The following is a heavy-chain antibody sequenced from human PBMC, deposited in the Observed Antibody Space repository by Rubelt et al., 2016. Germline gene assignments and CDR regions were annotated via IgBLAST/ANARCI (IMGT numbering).Heavy chain of an antibody. CDR3: ARRIAVAGGWFDP. CDR2: INHSGST. CDR1: GGSFSGFY. Sequence: QVQLQQWGAGLLKPSETLSLTCAVYGGSFSGFYWSWIRQPPGKGLEWIGEINHSGSTSYNPSLKSRVTISVDTSKNQFSLKLTSVTAADTAVYYCARRIAVAGGWFDPWGQGTLVTVSS. J-gene: IGHJ5*02. D-gene: IGHD6-13*01. V-gene: IGHV4-34*01.